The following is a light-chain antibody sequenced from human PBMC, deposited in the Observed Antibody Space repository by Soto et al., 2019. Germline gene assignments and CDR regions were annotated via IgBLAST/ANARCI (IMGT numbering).Light chain of an antibody. J-gene: IGLJ1*01. CDR1: SSDIGAYNY. CDR2: EVN. Sequence: LTQPASVSGSPGQSITISCTGTSSDIGAYNYVSWYQHHPGKAPKLIIYEVNNRPSGVSNRFSGSKSGNTASLTISGLQAEDEADYYCSSYTSSRIYIFGTGTKVTVL. CDR3: SSYTSSRIYI. V-gene: IGLV2-14*01.